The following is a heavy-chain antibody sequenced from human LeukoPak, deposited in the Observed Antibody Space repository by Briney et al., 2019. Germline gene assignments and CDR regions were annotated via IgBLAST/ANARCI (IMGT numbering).Heavy chain of an antibody. V-gene: IGHV5-51*01. J-gene: IGHJ4*02. CDR3: ARHQWLTSVDY. CDR2: IYPGDSDT. D-gene: IGHD6-19*01. Sequence: GESLKISCEGSGYIFTSYWIGWVRQMPGKGLEWMGIIYPGDSDTRYSPSFQGQVTISADKSISTAYLQWSSLKASDTAMYYCARHQWLTSVDYWGQGTLVTVSS. CDR1: GYIFTSYW.